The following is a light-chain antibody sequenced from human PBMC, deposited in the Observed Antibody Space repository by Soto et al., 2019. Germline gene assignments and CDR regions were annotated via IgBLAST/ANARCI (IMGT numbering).Light chain of an antibody. Sequence: EIVMTQSPATLSVSPGERATLSCRTSLSVSVYLDWYQQKPGQAPRLLNSDASNRATGIPARFSGSGSGTDFTLTISSLEPEDFAVYYCHQRQYWPPITFGQGTRLEIK. CDR3: HQRQYWPPIT. CDR1: LSVSVY. CDR2: DAS. V-gene: IGKV3-11*01. J-gene: IGKJ5*01.